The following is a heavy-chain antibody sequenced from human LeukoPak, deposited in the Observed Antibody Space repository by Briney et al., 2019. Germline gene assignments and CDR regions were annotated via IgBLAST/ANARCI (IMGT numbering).Heavy chain of an antibody. V-gene: IGHV1-18*01. CDR1: GYTFNNHD. D-gene: IGHD6-6*01. Sequence: ASVKVSCKASGYTFNNHDINWVRQAPGRGLEWMGWINTYSANTNYAQEFQDRVIMTTDTSTSTAYMELRSLRSDDTAVYYCAREGGIARPPYLYYYIDVWGNGTTVTVSS. CDR2: INTYSANT. J-gene: IGHJ6*03. CDR3: AREGGIARPPYLYYYIDV.